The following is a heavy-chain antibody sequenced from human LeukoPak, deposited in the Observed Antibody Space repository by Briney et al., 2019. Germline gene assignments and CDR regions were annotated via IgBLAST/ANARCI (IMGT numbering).Heavy chain of an antibody. CDR1: GGSFSGYY. D-gene: IGHD3-10*01. J-gene: IGHJ5*02. V-gene: IGHV4-34*01. Sequence: SETLSLTCAVYGGSFSGYYWSWIRQTPGKGLEWIGEINHSGSTNYNPSLKSRVTISVDTSKNQFSLKLSSVTAADTAVYYCARAGLSRMVRGVPNWFDPWGQGTLVTVSS. CDR3: ARAGLSRMVRGVPNWFDP. CDR2: INHSGST.